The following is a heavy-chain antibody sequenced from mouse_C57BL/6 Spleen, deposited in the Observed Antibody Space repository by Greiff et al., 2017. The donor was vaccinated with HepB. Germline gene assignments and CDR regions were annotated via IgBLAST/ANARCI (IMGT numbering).Heavy chain of an antibody. J-gene: IGHJ2*01. V-gene: IGHV1-22*01. CDR3: AREDYYDYYFDY. Sequence: VQLKQSGPELVKPGASVKMSCKASGYTFTDYNMHWVKQSHGKSLEWIGYINPNNGGTSYNQKFKGKATLTVNKSSSTAYMELRSLTSEDSAVYYCAREDYYDYYFDYWGQGTTLTVSS. CDR2: INPNNGGT. CDR1: GYTFTDYN. D-gene: IGHD2-4*01.